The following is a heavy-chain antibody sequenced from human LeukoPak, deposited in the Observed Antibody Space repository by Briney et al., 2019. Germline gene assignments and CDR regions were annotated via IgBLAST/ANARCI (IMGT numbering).Heavy chain of an antibody. V-gene: IGHV4-4*07. Sequence: PSETLSLTCTVSGGSISSYYWSWIRQPAGKGLEWIGRIYTSGSTNYNPSLKSRVTMSVDTSKNQFSLKLSSVTAADTAVYYCARAGCWYYDFWSGYYGEELYGMDVWGQGTTVTVSS. D-gene: IGHD3-3*01. CDR3: ARAGCWYYDFWSGYYGEELYGMDV. CDR1: GGSISSYY. CDR2: IYTSGST. J-gene: IGHJ6*02.